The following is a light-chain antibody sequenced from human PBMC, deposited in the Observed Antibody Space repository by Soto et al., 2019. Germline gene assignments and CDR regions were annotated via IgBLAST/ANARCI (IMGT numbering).Light chain of an antibody. Sequence: QSALTQPASVSGSPGQSITISCTGTSSDVGGYNYVSWYQQHPGKAPKVMIYEVSNRPSGVSNRFSGSKSGNTASLTISGLQAEDEADYYCSSYTSSNTFYVFGTGTKLTVL. CDR1: SSDVGGYNY. V-gene: IGLV2-14*01. CDR2: EVS. CDR3: SSYTSSNTFYV. J-gene: IGLJ1*01.